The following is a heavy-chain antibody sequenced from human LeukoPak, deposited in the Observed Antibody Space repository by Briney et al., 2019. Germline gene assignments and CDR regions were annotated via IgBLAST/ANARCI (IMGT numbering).Heavy chain of an antibody. CDR2: ISYDGSNK. V-gene: IGHV3-30*04. J-gene: IGHJ4*02. CDR3: ARDIAAAGRGYFDY. D-gene: IGHD6-13*01. Sequence: GGSLRLSCAASGFTFSSYAMHWVRQAPGRGLEWVAVISYDGSNKYYADSVKGRFTISRDNSKNTLYLQMNSLRAEDTAVYYCARDIAAAGRGYFDYWGQGTLVTVSS. CDR1: GFTFSSYA.